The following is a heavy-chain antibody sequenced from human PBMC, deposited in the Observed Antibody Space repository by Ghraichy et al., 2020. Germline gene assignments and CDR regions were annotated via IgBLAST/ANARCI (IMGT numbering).Heavy chain of an antibody. D-gene: IGHD1-7*01. V-gene: IGHV3-23*01. CDR2: ISGSSGST. CDR1: GFTFSNYA. J-gene: IGHJ4*02. Sequence: GESLNISCAASGFTFSNYAMSWVRQAPGKGLECVSIISGSSGSTYYADSVKGRFTISRDNSKNTLYLQMNSLRAEDTAVYYCAKDLNSYNWNFQFDYWGQGALVTVSS. CDR3: AKDLNSYNWNFQFDY.